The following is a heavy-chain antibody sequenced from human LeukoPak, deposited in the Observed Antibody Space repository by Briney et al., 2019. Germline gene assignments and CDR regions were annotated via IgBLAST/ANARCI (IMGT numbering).Heavy chain of an antibody. CDR1: GGSISSYY. D-gene: IGHD3-3*01. V-gene: IGHV4-59*12. J-gene: IGHJ4*02. Sequence: SETLSLTCTVSGGSISSYYWSWIRQPPGKGLEWIGYIYYSGSTNYNPSLKSRVTISSDTSKNQFSLKLSSVTAADTAVYYCARDLSDAFWSGYYIYWGQGTLVTVSS. CDR2: IYYSGST. CDR3: ARDLSDAFWSGYYIY.